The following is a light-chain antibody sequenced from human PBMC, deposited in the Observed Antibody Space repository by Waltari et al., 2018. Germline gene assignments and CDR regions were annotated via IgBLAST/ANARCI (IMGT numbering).Light chain of an antibody. J-gene: IGLJ3*02. CDR1: RGPHSHA. V-gene: IGLV4-69*01. CDR3: QTGGFGIWV. CDR2: VNSDGSH. Sequence: QLMLTQSPSASASLGASAKLTCTLSRGPHSHAIAWHQQQPEKGPRYLMKVNSDGSHIKGDVIPDRFSGSSSGAERYLTISSLQSEDEADYYCQTGGFGIWVFGGGTKLTVL.